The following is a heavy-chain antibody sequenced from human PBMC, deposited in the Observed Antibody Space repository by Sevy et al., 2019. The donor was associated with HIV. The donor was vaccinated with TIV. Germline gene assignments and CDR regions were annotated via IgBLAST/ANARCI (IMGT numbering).Heavy chain of an antibody. CDR2: IKQDVSKK. V-gene: IGHV3-7*01. J-gene: IGHJ4*02. CDR3: ARLKLHYDPYYFDL. D-gene: IGHD3-16*01. Sequence: GGSLRLSCAASGFTFSDSWMSWVRQAPEKGLEWVANIKQDVSKKYYVDSVKGRFIVSRDNAKKSLYLEMSSLRAEDTAVYYCARLKLHYDPYYFDLWGQGTLVTVSS. CDR1: GFTFSDSW.